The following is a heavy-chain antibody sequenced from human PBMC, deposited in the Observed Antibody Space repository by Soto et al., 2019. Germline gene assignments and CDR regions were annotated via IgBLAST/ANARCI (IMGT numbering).Heavy chain of an antibody. CDR3: ARDLAVALIDS. D-gene: IGHD6-19*01. CDR1: GYTFTSYA. J-gene: IGHJ4*02. CDR2: ISAYNGNT. V-gene: IGHV1-18*01. Sequence: QVQLVQSGAEVKKPGASVKVSCKASGYTFTSYAISWVRQAPGQGLEWMGWISAYNGNTKYAQKLQGRVTITTDTTTSTAYMEVRSRRSKDTAVYWCARDLAVALIDSWGQGTLVTVSS.